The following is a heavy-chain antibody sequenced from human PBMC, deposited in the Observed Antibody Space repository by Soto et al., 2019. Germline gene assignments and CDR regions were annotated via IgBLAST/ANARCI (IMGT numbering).Heavy chain of an antibody. V-gene: IGHV1-69*01. CDR3: ARDRGVDTAMVKVWFDP. J-gene: IGHJ5*02. Sequence: QVQLVQSGAEVKKPGSSVKVSCKASGGTFSSYAISWVRQAPGQGLEWMGGIIPIFGTANYAQKFQGRVTITADESTSTAYMELSSLRSEDTAVYYCARDRGVDTAMVKVWFDPWGQGTLVTVSS. CDR2: IIPIFGTA. CDR1: GGTFSSYA. D-gene: IGHD5-18*01.